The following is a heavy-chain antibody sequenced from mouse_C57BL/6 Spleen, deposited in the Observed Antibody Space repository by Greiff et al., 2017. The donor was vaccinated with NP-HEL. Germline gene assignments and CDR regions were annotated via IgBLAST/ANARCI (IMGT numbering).Heavy chain of an antibody. J-gene: IGHJ3*01. CDR3: ARRPGFAY. V-gene: IGHV5-6*01. CDR2: ISSGGSYT. Sequence: EVQRVESGGDLVKPGGSLKLSCAASGFTFSSYGLSWVRQTPDKRLEWVATISSGGSYTYYPDSVKGRFTISRDNAKNTLYLQLSSLKSEDTAMYYCARRPGFAYWGQGTLVTVSA. CDR1: GFTFSSYG.